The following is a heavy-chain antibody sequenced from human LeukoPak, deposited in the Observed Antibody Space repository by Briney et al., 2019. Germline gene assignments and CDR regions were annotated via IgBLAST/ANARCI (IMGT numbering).Heavy chain of an antibody. CDR1: GYTFTTYD. V-gene: IGHV1-8*01. CDR3: ARGIRRGDYWFDP. J-gene: IGHJ5*02. D-gene: IGHD2-21*01. Sequence: ASVKVSCKASGYTFTTYDINWVRQATGQELEWMGWMNPNSGNTGYAQKFQGRVTMTRNTSISTAYMELRSLRSEDTAVYYCARGIRRGDYWFDPWGQGTLVTVSS. CDR2: MNPNSGNT.